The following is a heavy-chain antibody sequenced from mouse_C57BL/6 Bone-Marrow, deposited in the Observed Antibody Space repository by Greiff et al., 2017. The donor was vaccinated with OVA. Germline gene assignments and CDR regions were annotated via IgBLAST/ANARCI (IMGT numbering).Heavy chain of an antibody. CDR3: ARHWDGGSHDY. CDR1: GFTFSSYT. CDR2: ISGGGGNT. Sequence: DVHLVESGGGLVKPGGSLKLSCAASGFTFSSYTMSWVRQTPEKRLEWVATISGGGGNTYYPASVKGRFTISRDNAKNTLYLQMSSLRSEDTALYNCARHWDGGSHDYWGQGTPLTVSS. V-gene: IGHV5-9*01. D-gene: IGHD1-1*02. J-gene: IGHJ2*01.